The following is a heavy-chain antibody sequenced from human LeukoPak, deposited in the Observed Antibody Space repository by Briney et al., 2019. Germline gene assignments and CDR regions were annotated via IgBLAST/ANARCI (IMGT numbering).Heavy chain of an antibody. CDR2: IYYSGST. Sequence: SETLSLTCTVSGGSISSYYWSWIRQPPGPGLERIGYIYYSGSTNYNPSLKSRVTISVDTSKNQFSLKLSSVTAADTAVYYCARDFRLGYCSSTSCPAGAFDIWGQGTMVTVSS. J-gene: IGHJ3*02. D-gene: IGHD2-2*01. CDR1: GGSISSYY. CDR3: ARDFRLGYCSSTSCPAGAFDI. V-gene: IGHV4-59*12.